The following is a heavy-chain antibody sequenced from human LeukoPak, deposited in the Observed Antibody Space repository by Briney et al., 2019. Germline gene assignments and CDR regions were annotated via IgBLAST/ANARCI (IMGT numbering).Heavy chain of an antibody. CDR1: GFTFSSYA. CDR2: ISGSGGST. D-gene: IGHD1-26*01. CDR3: TSELGIVGGRRNDC. Sequence: GGSLRLSCAASGFTFSSYAVSWVRQAPGKGLEWVSTISGSGGSTYYADSVKGRFTISRDNSKNTLFLQMNSLRAEDTAVYYCTSELGIVGGRRNDCWGQGTLVTVSS. V-gene: IGHV3-23*01. J-gene: IGHJ4*02.